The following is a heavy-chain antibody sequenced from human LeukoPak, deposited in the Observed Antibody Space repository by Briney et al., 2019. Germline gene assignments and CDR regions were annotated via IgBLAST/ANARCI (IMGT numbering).Heavy chain of an antibody. J-gene: IGHJ4*02. D-gene: IGHD4-17*01. V-gene: IGHV4-34*01. Sequence: SETLSLTCAVYGGYFSGYYWSWIRQPPGKGLEWIGEINHSGSTNYNPSLKSRVTISVDTSKNQFSLKLSSVTAADTAVYYCARGLRNYGNDYWGQGTLVTVSS. CDR2: INHSGST. CDR3: ARGLRNYGNDY. CDR1: GGYFSGYY.